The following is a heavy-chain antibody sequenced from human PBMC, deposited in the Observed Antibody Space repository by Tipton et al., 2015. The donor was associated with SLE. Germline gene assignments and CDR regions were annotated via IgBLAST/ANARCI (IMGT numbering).Heavy chain of an antibody. V-gene: IGHV4-38-2*02. D-gene: IGHD3-10*01. CDR3: ARGAKERITLVRVRPYYFDY. J-gene: IGHJ4*01. CDR2: FSHSGST. CDR1: GYSISSGYY. Sequence: TLSLTCTVSGYSISSGYYWGWIRQPPGKGLEWIGSFSHSGSTYYNASLKSRVTISVDTSKNQFSLKLSSVTAADTAVYYCARGAKERITLVRVRPYYFDYWGQGSLVTVSS.